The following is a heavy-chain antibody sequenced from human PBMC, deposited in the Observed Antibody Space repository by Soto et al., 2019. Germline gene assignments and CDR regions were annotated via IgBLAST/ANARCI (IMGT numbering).Heavy chain of an antibody. J-gene: IGHJ5*02. CDR1: GGSITSGGFY. D-gene: IGHD6-13*01. CDR2: IFHSGST. Sequence: QVQLQESGPGLVKPSQTLSLTCSVSGGSITSGGFYWSWIRQHPEKGLEWIAYIFHSGSTDYNPCLKSRIIISADTSKNQFSLKPTSVTAADTAVYYCVRGGIAGNWFDPWGQGTLVTVSS. V-gene: IGHV4-31*03. CDR3: VRGGIAGNWFDP.